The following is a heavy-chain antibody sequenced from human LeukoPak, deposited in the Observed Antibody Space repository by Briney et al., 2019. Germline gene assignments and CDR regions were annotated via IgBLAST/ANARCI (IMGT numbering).Heavy chain of an antibody. CDR3: AREGVVTAIRWFDP. V-gene: IGHV4-34*01. J-gene: IGHJ5*02. CDR1: GGSFSGYY. CDR2: INHSGST. Sequence: SETLSLTCAVYGGSFSGYYWSWIRQPPGKGLEWIGEINHSGSTNYNPSLKSRVTISVDTSKNQFSLKLSSVTAADTAVYYCAREGVVTAIRWFDPWGQGTLVIVSS. D-gene: IGHD2-21*02.